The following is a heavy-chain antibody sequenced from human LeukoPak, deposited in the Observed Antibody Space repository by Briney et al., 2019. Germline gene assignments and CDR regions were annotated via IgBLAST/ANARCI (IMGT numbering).Heavy chain of an antibody. Sequence: PGGPLRLSCAASGFTFSSYEMNWVRQAPGKGLEWVSYISSSGSTIYYADSVKGRFTISRDNAKNSLYLQMNSLRAEDTAVYYCARDFYDSSGYYYDYWGQGTLVTVSS. CDR1: GFTFSSYE. J-gene: IGHJ4*02. CDR2: ISSSGSTI. D-gene: IGHD3-22*01. CDR3: ARDFYDSSGYYYDY. V-gene: IGHV3-48*03.